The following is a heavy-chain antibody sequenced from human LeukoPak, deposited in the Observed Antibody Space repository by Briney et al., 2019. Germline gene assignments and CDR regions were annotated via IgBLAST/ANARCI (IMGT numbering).Heavy chain of an antibody. CDR2: IKKDGSEN. CDR3: ARAQGYFDH. CDR1: GFTFSSYW. V-gene: IGHV3-7*01. J-gene: IGHJ4*02. Sequence: GGSLRLSCAASGFTFSSYWMSWVRQAPGKGLEWVANIKKDGSENYYADSVKGRFTISRDNAKNSLYLQVSRLRAEDTAVYYCARAQGYFDHWGQGTLVSVPS.